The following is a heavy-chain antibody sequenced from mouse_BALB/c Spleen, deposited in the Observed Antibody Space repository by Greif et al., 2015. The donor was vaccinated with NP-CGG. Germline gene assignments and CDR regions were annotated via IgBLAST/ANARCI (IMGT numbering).Heavy chain of an antibody. CDR1: GFNIKDYY. D-gene: IGHD1-2*01. CDR3: NGGYTTAAY. Sequence: VQLQQSGAELVRSGASVKLSCTASGFNIKDYYMHWVKQRPEQGLEWIGWIDPENGDTEYAPKFQGKATMTADTSSNTAYLQLSSLTSEDTAVYYCNGGYTTAAYWGQGTLVTVSA. J-gene: IGHJ3*01. V-gene: IGHV14-4*02. CDR2: IDPENGDT.